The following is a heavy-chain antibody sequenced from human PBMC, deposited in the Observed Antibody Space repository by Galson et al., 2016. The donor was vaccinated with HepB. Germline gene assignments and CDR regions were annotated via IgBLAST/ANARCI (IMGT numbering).Heavy chain of an antibody. V-gene: IGHV3-30*09. CDR1: GFTFSSFA. CDR3: ARESPSQFYSHYSGPNAFDI. CDR2: ISYDGNNE. D-gene: IGHD2-15*01. Sequence: SLRLSCAASGFTFSSFAMHWVRQAPGKGLEWVAVISYDGNNEYFAVSVKGRFAISRDNSKNTLYLHMNSLRPEDTAVYFCARESPSQFYSHYSGPNAFDIWGQGTMVTVSS. J-gene: IGHJ3*02.